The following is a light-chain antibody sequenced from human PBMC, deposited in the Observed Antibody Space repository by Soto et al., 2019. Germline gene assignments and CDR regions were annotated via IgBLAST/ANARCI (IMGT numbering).Light chain of an antibody. V-gene: IGKV3-20*01. CDR3: QQYGISPWT. J-gene: IGKJ1*01. CDR1: LSLSNSV. CDR2: GAS. Sequence: IDLTQSPGTLSLPPGDRATLSCRASLSLSNSVLAWYQQKPGQAPRLLIYGASKRATGVPDRFSGRGSGTDFTLTISRLEPEAFEVYFCQQYGISPWTFGQGTKVDIK.